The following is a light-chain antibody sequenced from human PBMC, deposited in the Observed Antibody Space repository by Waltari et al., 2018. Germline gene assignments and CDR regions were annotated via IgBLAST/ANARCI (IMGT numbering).Light chain of an antibody. V-gene: IGKV2-28*01. CDR3: MQGLQPPT. CDR2: LAA. CDR1: HRLLHRNGYDN. J-gene: IGKJ2*01. Sequence: DIVMPHSPRSLPVHPGGPASISCRSTHRLLHRNGYDNLCLYLQQPGQPHQLLFYLAANRASGVPDRFSGRGAGTDFTLKCSRVEAEDVGVYYGMQGLQPPTFGHGPKLEI.